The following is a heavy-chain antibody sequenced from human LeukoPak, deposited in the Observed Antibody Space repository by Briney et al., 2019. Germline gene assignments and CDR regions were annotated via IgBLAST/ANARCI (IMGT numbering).Heavy chain of an antibody. Sequence: EGSLRLSCAASGFTFSSYEMNWVRQAPGKGLEWVSYISSSSTTIYYADSVKGRFTISRDNAKNSLYLQMNTLRAEDTAVYYCAKDRHEVQEDIVLRGPWGQGTLVTVSS. V-gene: IGHV3-48*01. CDR3: AKDRHEVQEDIVLRGP. J-gene: IGHJ5*02. CDR1: GFTFSSYE. D-gene: IGHD5-12*01. CDR2: ISSSSTTI.